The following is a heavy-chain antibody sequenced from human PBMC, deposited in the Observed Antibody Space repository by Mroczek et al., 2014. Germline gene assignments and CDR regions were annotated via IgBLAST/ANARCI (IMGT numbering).Heavy chain of an antibody. D-gene: IGHD5-12*01. CDR2: IYYSGST. Sequence: QVQLQESGPGLVKPSQTLSLTCTVSGGSISSGGYYWSWIRQHPGKGLEWIGYIYYSGSTYYNPSLKSRVTISVDTSKNQFSLKLSSVTAADTAVYYCARGRRGYDLGDYYYYYMDVWGKGTTVTVSS. J-gene: IGHJ6*03. CDR1: GGSISSGGYY. CDR3: ARGRRGYDLGDYYYYYMDV. V-gene: IGHV4-31*03.